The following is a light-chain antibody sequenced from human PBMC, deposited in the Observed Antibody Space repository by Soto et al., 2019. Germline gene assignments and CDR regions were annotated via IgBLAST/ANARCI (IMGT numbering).Light chain of an antibody. CDR1: KLGDKY. J-gene: IGLJ1*01. Sequence: SYELTQPPSVSVSPGQTASITCSGDKLGDKYACWYQQKPGQSPVLVIYQDSKRPSGIPERFSGSNSGNTATLTISGTQAMDEADYYCQAWDNSTAYLFGTGTKLTVL. CDR3: QAWDNSTAYL. CDR2: QDS. V-gene: IGLV3-1*01.